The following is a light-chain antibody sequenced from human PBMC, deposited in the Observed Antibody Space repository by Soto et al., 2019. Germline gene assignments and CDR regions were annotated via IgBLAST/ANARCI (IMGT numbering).Light chain of an antibody. CDR1: SCDVGSHNF. J-gene: IGLJ2*01. CDR3: CSYAGTTTWV. CDR2: EVT. V-gene: IGLV2-23*02. Sequence: QPVLTQPASVSGSPGQSITISCTGTSCDVGSHNFVSWYQQRPGKAPKLMIFEVTKRPSGVSSRFSASKSGNTASLTISGVQAEDEADYYCCSYAGTTTWVFGGGTKVTVL.